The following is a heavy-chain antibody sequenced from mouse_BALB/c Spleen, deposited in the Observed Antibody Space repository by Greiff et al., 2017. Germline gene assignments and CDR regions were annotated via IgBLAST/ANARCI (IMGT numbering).Heavy chain of an antibody. D-gene: IGHD2-2*01. CDR3: ATYGYDPGFDY. J-gene: IGHJ2*01. V-gene: IGHV1-4*01. Sequence: VHLVESGAELARPGASVKMSCKASGYTFTSYTMHWVKQRPGQGLEWIGYINPSSGYTNYNQKFKDKATLTADKSSSTAYMQLSSLTSEDSAVYYCATYGYDPGFDYWGQGTTLTVSS. CDR2: INPSSGYT. CDR1: GYTFTSYT.